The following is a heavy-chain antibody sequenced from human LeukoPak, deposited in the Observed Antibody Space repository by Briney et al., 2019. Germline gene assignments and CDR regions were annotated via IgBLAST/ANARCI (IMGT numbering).Heavy chain of an antibody. CDR1: GYTFTSYA. V-gene: IGHV1-3*01. CDR3: ASHGYYYDSSGYYPPCY. D-gene: IGHD3-22*01. CDR2: INAGNGNT. Sequence: ASVKVSCKASGYTFTSYAMHWVRQAPGQRLEWMGWINAGNGNTKYSQKFQGRVTITRDTSASTAYMELSSLRSEDTAVYYCASHGYYYDSSGYYPPCYWGQGTLVTVSS. J-gene: IGHJ4*02.